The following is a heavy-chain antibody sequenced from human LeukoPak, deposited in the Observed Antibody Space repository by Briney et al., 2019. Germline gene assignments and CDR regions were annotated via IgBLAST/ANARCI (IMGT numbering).Heavy chain of an antibody. CDR2: ISSSSSYI. V-gene: IGHV3-21*01. CDR3: ARGLGPFFDY. J-gene: IGHJ4*02. CDR1: GFPFRSYS. Sequence: GGSLTLSCAVSGFPFRSYSMHWLRHASGKGLEWVSSISSSSSYIYYEDSVKGRFTISRDNAKNSLYLQMNSLRAEDTAVYYCARGLGPFFDYWGQGTLVTVSS.